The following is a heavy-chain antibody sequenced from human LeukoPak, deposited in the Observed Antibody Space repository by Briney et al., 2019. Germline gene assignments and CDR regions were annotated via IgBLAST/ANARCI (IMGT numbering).Heavy chain of an antibody. V-gene: IGHV4-4*07. CDR1: GGSISSYY. Sequence: SETLSLTCTVSGGSISSYYWSWIRQPAGKGLEWIERIYTSGSTNYNPSLKSRVTMSVDTSKNQFSLKLSSVTAADTAVYYCARGGNYYYGSGSFNFDYWGQGTLVTVSS. J-gene: IGHJ4*02. CDR3: ARGGNYYYGSGSFNFDY. CDR2: IYTSGST. D-gene: IGHD3-10*01.